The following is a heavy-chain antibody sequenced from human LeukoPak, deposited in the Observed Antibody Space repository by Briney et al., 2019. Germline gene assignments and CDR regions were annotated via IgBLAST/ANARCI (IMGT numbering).Heavy chain of an antibody. CDR1: GFIFDDYA. CDR3: AKDRDYSSSGASVDY. CDR2: ISWNSGSI. J-gene: IGHJ4*02. D-gene: IGHD6-6*01. Sequence: GGSLRLSCAASGFIFDDYAMHWVRQALGKGLEWVSGISWNSGSIGYADSVKGRFTISRDNAKNSLYLQMNSLRAEDTALYYCAKDRDYSSSGASVDYWGQGTLVTVSS. V-gene: IGHV3-9*01.